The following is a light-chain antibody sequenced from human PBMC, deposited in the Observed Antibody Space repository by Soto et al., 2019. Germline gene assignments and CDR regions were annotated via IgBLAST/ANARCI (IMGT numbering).Light chain of an antibody. J-gene: IGLJ1*01. V-gene: IGLV2-8*01. CDR2: GAS. Sequence: QSVLTQPPSASGSPGQSVTISCTGTSSDVGAYDFVSWYQQHPDTAPKLLIYGASKRPSGVSNRFSGSKSGNTASLTISGLQAEDEADYYCCSYASTSPYVFGTGSKLTVL. CDR3: CSYASTSPYV. CDR1: SSDVGAYDF.